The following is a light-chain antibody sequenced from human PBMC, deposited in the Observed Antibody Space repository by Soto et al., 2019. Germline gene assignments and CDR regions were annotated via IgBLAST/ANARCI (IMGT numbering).Light chain of an antibody. V-gene: IGKV1-39*01. J-gene: IGKJ1*01. CDR2: AAS. CDR1: QSISSS. Sequence: DIGMTQSPSSLSASVGETITITCRASQSISSSLNWFQHRPGQPPKLLLFAASNLHAGVPPRFSGSGSGTSFSLTIRSLQAEDFATYYCQQSFNLPRTFGPGTRVEFK. CDR3: QQSFNLPRT.